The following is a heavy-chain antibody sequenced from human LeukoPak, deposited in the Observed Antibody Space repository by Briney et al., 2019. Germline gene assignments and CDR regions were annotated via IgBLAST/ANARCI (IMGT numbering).Heavy chain of an antibody. CDR3: AKSIALTTYYFDY. D-gene: IGHD4-17*01. J-gene: IGHJ4*02. CDR1: GFTFSSYW. Sequence: PGGSLRLSCAASGFTFSSYWMSWVRQAPGKGLEWVANIKQDGSEKYYVDSVKGRFTISRDNAKNSLYLQMNSLRAEDTAVYYCAKSIALTTYYFDYWGQGALVTVSS. CDR2: IKQDGSEK. V-gene: IGHV3-7*03.